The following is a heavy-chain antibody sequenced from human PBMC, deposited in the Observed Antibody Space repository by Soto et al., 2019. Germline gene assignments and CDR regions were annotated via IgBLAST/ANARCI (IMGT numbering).Heavy chain of an antibody. Sequence: QVPLVQSGAEVKKPGASVKVSCKASGYIFTGYYIQWVRQAPGQGLEWMGWINTKTGGTKYAQKLQGRVTMTGDTAINTAYMEVSGLRSDDTAVYYCAPDKVAIDLLGQGTMVTVSS. J-gene: IGHJ3*01. CDR1: GYIFTGYY. CDR2: INTKTGGT. CDR3: APDKVAIDL. V-gene: IGHV1-2*02. D-gene: IGHD3-9*01.